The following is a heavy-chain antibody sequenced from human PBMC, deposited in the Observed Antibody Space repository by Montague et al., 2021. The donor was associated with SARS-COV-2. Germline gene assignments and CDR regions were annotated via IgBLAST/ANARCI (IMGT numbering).Heavy chain of an antibody. D-gene: IGHD3-22*01. J-gene: IGHJ6*02. CDR2: IYYSGST. Sequence: SETLSLTCTVSGGSISSSSYYWGWIRQPPGKGLEWIGSIYYSGSTYYNPSPKSRVTISVDTSKNQFPLKLSSVTAADTAVYYCARDTRITMIVVVQGYGMDVWGQGTTVTVSS. V-gene: IGHV4-39*06. CDR1: GGSISSSSYY. CDR3: ARDTRITMIVVVQGYGMDV.